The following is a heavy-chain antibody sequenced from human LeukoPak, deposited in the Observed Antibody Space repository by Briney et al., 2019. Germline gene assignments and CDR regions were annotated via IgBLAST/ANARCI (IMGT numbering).Heavy chain of an antibody. CDR3: ASLNVDTAMVVDY. CDR1: GFTFSDYY. Sequence: GGSLRLSCAASGFTFSDYYMSWIRQAPGKGLEWVSYISSSGSTIYYADSVKGRFTISRDNAKNSLYLQMNSLRAEDTAVYYWASLNVDTAMVVDYGGQGTLVTVSS. J-gene: IGHJ4*02. V-gene: IGHV3-11*01. D-gene: IGHD5-18*01. CDR2: ISSSGSTI.